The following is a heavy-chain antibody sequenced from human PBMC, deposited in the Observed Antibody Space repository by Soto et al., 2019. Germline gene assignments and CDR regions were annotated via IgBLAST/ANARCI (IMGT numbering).Heavy chain of an antibody. V-gene: IGHV4-31*03. CDR1: GGSISSGGYY. J-gene: IGHJ4*02. CDR3: ARVWGIAARQGPLTFDY. CDR2: IYYSGST. Sequence: QLQLQESGPGLVKPSQTLSLTCTVSGGSISSGGYYWSWIRQHPGKGLEWIGYIYYSGSTYYNPSLTRRVTISVDTSKNQFSLKLSSVTAPDTAVYYCARVWGIAARQGPLTFDYWGQGTLVTVSS. D-gene: IGHD6-6*01.